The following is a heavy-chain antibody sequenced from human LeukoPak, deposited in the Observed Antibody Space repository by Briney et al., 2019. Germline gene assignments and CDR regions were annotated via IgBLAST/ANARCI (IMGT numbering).Heavy chain of an antibody. CDR2: ISSSGSTI. Sequence: GGSLRLSCAASGFTFSDYYMSWIRQAPGKGLEWVSYISSSGSTIYYADSVKGRFTISRDNAKNSLYLQMNSLRAEDTAVYYCARDLTYYDSSGYYGLLNYWGQGTLVTVSS. J-gene: IGHJ4*02. CDR1: GFTFSDYY. V-gene: IGHV3-11*04. D-gene: IGHD3-22*01. CDR3: ARDLTYYDSSGYYGLLNY.